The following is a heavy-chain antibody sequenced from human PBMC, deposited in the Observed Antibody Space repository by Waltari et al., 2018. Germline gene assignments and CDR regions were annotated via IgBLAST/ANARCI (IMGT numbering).Heavy chain of an antibody. CDR1: GFTFSNYG. D-gene: IGHD2-15*01. Sequence: QVQLVESGGGVVQPGRSLRLSCAASGFTFSNYGMHWVRQAPGKGREWVAIRSYGGSNKSYADSWKGRFTISRDNSKNTLYLQMSSLRVEDTALYYCAKDDGGIGGYSYNWRLLGLDYWGQGTLVTVSS. CDR2: RSYGGSNK. J-gene: IGHJ4*02. CDR3: AKDDGGIGGYSYNWRLLGLDY. V-gene: IGHV3-30*18.